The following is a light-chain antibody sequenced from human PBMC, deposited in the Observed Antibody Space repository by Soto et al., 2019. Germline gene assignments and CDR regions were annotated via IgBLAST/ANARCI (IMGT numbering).Light chain of an antibody. CDR2: GAS. CDR1: QSVSRTY. V-gene: IGKV3-15*01. J-gene: IGKJ1*01. CDR3: QRYNNWPRS. Sequence: NVWTQSPFSLSFSPGDRSALSCRARQSVSRTYLAWYQQKPGQAPRLLIYGASTRATGIPARFSGSGSGTEFTLTISSLQSEDFAVYYCQRYNNWPRSFGQGTKVDIK.